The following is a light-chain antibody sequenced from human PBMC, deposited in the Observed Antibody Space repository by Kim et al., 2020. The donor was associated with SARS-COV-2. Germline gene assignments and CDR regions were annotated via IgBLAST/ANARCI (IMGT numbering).Light chain of an antibody. V-gene: IGKV3-20*01. CDR2: GAS. CDR1: QSVSSSY. J-gene: IGKJ1*01. Sequence: SPGERATLSCRASQSVSSSYLAWYQQKPGPAPRLLIYGASSRATGIPDRFSGSGSGTDFTLTISRLEPEDFAVYYCQQYGSSPRAFGQGTKVEIK. CDR3: QQYGSSPRA.